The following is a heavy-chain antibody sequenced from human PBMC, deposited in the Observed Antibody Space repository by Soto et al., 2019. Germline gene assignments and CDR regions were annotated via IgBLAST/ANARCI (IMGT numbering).Heavy chain of an antibody. CDR2: IKRKVDGGTT. J-gene: IGHJ6*02. Sequence: EVQLVESGGGLVKPAGSLRLSCEASGFTFSNGWMNWVRQAPGKGLEGVGRIKRKVDGGTTDYAAPVKGRFIISRDDSKNTVYLQMNSMKTEDTGVYYCTPLPVIRGGIWDVWGQGTTVTDSS. CDR1: GFTFSNGW. D-gene: IGHD3-10*01. V-gene: IGHV3-15*07. CDR3: TPLPVIRGGIWDV.